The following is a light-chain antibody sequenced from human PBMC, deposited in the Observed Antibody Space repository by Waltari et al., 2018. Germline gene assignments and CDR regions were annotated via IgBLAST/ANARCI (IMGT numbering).Light chain of an antibody. CDR1: SSDVGGYKS. CDR3: SAYTRSGTYV. V-gene: IGLV2-14*03. J-gene: IGLJ1*01. Sequence: QSALTQAASVSGSPGQSITISCTGTSSDVGGYKSVSWYQQHPGKAPKVLIYDVTNRPSGVSNRFSGSKSGNTASLTISGLQAEEEADYYCSAYTRSGTYVFGTGTKVTVL. CDR2: DVT.